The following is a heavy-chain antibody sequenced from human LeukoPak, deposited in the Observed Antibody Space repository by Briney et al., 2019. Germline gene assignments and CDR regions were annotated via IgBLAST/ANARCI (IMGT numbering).Heavy chain of an antibody. CDR1: GGSISSGSYY. CDR2: IYYSGST. J-gene: IGHJ3*02. Sequence: SETLSLTCTGSGGSISSGSYYWGWIRQPPGKGLEWIGSIYYSGSTYYNPSLKSRVSISVDTSKNQFSLKLSSVTAADTAVYYCASLPLGGAFDIWGQGTMVTVSS. V-gene: IGHV4-39*01. D-gene: IGHD3-16*01. CDR3: ASLPLGGAFDI.